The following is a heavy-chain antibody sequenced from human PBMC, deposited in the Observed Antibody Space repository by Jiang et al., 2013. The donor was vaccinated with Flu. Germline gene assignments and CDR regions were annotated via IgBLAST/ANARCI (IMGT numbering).Heavy chain of an antibody. J-gene: IGHJ6*02. CDR2: INAGNGNT. CDR3: ARVRGYGDYSAYYYYGMDV. Sequence: FTNYAIHWVRQAPGQRPEWMGWINAGNGNTKYSENFQDRVTITRDKSASTAYMELSSLRSEDTAVYYCARVRGYGDYSAYYYYGMDVWGQGTTVTVSS. D-gene: IGHD4-17*01. CDR1: FTNYA. V-gene: IGHV1-3*01.